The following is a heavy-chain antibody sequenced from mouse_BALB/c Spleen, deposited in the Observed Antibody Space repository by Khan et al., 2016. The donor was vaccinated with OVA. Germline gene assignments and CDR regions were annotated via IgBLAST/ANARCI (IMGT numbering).Heavy chain of an antibody. Sequence: VQLQQSGAELAKPGASVKMSCKASGYTFINYWILWVKQRPGQGLEWIGYINPSIGYTENNQNFQDKATLTADKYSSKAYMPLRSLTSEYSAVYYCARRGLRWDFDYWGQGTTLTVSS. CDR2: INPSIGYT. CDR1: GYTFINYW. V-gene: IGHV1-7*01. J-gene: IGHJ2*01. CDR3: ARRGLRWDFDY. D-gene: IGHD1-1*01.